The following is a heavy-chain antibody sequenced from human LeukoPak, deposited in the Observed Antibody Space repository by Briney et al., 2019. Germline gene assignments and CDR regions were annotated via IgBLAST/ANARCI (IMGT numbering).Heavy chain of an antibody. D-gene: IGHD6-6*01. CDR3: AREIAARDYFDY. Sequence: GESLKISCKGSGYSFTSDWINWVRQMPGKGLEWMGRIDPSDSYTNYSPSFQGHVTISADKSISTAYLQWSSLKASDTAMYYCAREIAARDYFDYWGQGTLVTVSS. J-gene: IGHJ4*02. V-gene: IGHV5-10-1*01. CDR1: GYSFTSDW. CDR2: IDPSDSYT.